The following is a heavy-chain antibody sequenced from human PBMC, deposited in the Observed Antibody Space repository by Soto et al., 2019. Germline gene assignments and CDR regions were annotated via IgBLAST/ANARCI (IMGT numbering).Heavy chain of an antibody. CDR3: ARNTRITIFGVVTLNNCFDP. J-gene: IGHJ5*02. CDR2: INHSGST. V-gene: IGHV4-34*01. D-gene: IGHD3-3*01. Sequence: PSETLSLTCAVYGGSFSGYYWSWIRQPPGKGLEWIGEINHSGSTNYNPSLKSRVTISVDTSRNQFSLKLSSVTAADTAVYYCARNTRITIFGVVTLNNCFDPWGQGTLVTVSS. CDR1: GGSFSGYY.